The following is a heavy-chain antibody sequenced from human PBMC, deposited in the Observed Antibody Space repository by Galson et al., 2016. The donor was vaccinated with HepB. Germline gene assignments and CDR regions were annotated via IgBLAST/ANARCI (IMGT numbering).Heavy chain of an antibody. CDR1: GFTFRNLG. D-gene: IGHD2-15*01. CDR3: ARFSFYCSGGSCYSDF. V-gene: IGHV3-21*06. Sequence: SLRLSCAASGFTFRNLGVNWVRQAPGKGLEWVSSITSSSTNIYYADSVKGRFTISRDNAKNSLYLQMNSLRAEDTAVYYCARFSFYCSGGSCYSDFWGQGTLVTVSS. J-gene: IGHJ4*02. CDR2: ITSSSTNI.